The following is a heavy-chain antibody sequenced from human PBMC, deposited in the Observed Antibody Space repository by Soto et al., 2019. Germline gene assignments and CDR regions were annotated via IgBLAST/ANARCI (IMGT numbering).Heavy chain of an antibody. D-gene: IGHD3-22*01. CDR3: VKAPGPSYYDSSGYYYYFDY. CDR2: IYSGGST. CDR1: GFTVSSNY. V-gene: IGHV3-66*03. J-gene: IGHJ4*02. Sequence: ESGGGLIQPGGSLRLSCAASGFTVSSNYMSWVRQAPGKGLEWVSVIYSGGSTYYADSVKGRFTISRDNSKNTLYLQMNSLRAEDTAVYYCVKAPGPSYYDSSGYYYYFDYWGQGTLVTVSS.